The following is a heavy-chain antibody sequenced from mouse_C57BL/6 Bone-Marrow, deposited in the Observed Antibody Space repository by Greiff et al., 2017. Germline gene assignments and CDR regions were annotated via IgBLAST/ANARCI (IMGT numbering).Heavy chain of an antibody. CDR3: ARGEYYSNLFDY. V-gene: IGHV1-55*01. CDR1: GYTFTSYW. Sequence: QVQLQQPGAELVKPGASVKMSCKASGYTFTSYWITWVKQRPGQGLEWIGDIYPGSGSTNYNEKFKSKATLPVDTSSSTAYMQLSSLTSEDSAVYYCARGEYYSNLFDYWGQGTTLTVSS. J-gene: IGHJ2*01. CDR2: IYPGSGST. D-gene: IGHD2-5*01.